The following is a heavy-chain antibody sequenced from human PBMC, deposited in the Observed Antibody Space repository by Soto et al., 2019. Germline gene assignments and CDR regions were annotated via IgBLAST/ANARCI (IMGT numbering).Heavy chain of an antibody. J-gene: IGHJ4*02. D-gene: IGHD2-2*01. V-gene: IGHV4-31*03. CDR1: GGSISSGGYY. CDR3: AREYARGHYFDY. Sequence: SETLSLTCTVSGGSISSGGYYWSWIRQHPGKGLEWIGYIYYSGSTYYNPSLKSRVTISVDTSKNQFSLKLSSVTAADTAVYYCAREYARGHYFDYWGQGTLVTVSS. CDR2: IYYSGST.